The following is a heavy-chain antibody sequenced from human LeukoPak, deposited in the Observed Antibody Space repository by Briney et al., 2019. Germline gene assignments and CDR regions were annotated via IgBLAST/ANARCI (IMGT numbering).Heavy chain of an antibody. D-gene: IGHD4-17*01. J-gene: IGHJ4*02. CDR3: AKDPSVYYGDYIIR. Sequence: GGSLRLSCAVSGFPFSTFWMSWVRQAPGKGLEWVSGFSVTDKTTYYADSVKGRFTISRDNSKNTLYLQMSSLRVEDTAVYYCAKDPSVYYGDYIIRWGQGTLVLVSS. CDR2: FSVTDKTT. CDR1: GFPFSTFW. V-gene: IGHV3-23*01.